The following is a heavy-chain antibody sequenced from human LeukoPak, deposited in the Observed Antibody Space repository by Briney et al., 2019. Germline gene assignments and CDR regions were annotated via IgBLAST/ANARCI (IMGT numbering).Heavy chain of an antibody. J-gene: IGHJ4*02. D-gene: IGHD2-2*01. CDR1: GFTVSSNY. Sequence: PGGSLRLSCAASGFTVSSNYMSWVRQAPGNGLEWVSIIYSGGNTYYADSVKGRFTISRDNSKNTLYLQMNSLRAEDTAVYYCARVAQVQYHFDLWGQGTLVTVSS. V-gene: IGHV3-66*01. CDR2: IYSGGNT. CDR3: ARVAQVQYHFDL.